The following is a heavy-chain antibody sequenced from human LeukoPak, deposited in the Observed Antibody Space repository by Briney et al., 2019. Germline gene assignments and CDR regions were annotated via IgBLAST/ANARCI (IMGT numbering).Heavy chain of an antibody. D-gene: IGHD3-10*01. CDR3: TRHRASMVRRLIIHDAFDI. J-gene: IGHJ3*02. CDR2: IYQSESS. V-gene: IGHV4-30-2*01. CDR1: VDPLNNGHYS. Sequence: SQTLPLTCSVSVDPLNNGHYSWSSSTRPRGKGLEWIGYIYQSESSYYNPSLKSRITISVDRSKKQLALKLTSVTAADTAVYYWTRHRASMVRRLIIHDAFDIWGQGTMVTVSS.